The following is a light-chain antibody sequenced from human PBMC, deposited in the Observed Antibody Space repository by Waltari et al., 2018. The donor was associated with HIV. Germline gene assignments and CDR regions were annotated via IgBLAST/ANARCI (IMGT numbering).Light chain of an antibody. CDR1: QSVRSTY. J-gene: IGKJ2*01. V-gene: IGKV3-20*01. CDR3: QQYDSSSYT. CDR2: GTS. Sequence: EVVLTQSPDTLSLSPGRRATLSCRASQSVRSTYLSWYQQKRGQAPRLLIYGTSNRATGIPERVSGTGSGTDFTLTIRRLEPEDFAVYYCQQYDSSSYTFGQGTKLEVK.